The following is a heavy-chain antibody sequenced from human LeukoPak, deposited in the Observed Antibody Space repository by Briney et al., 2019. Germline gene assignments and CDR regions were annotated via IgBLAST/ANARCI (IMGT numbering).Heavy chain of an antibody. J-gene: IGHJ4*02. Sequence: GSLRLSCAASGFTFSDHYLDWVRQAPGKGLEWVGRTRNKANSYTTEYAASVKGRFTISKDDSKNSLYLQMNSLKTEDTAVYYCARLYYYGSGSYYDPNWGQGTLVTVSS. CDR1: GFTFSDHY. D-gene: IGHD3-10*01. CDR2: TRNKANSYTT. CDR3: ARLYYYGSGSYYDPN. V-gene: IGHV3-72*01.